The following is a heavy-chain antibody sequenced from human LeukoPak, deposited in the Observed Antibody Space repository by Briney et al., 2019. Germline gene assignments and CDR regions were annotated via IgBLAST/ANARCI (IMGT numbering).Heavy chain of an antibody. CDR2: INPNSGGT. Sequence: SVKVSCKASGYTFTGYYMHWVRQAPGQGLEWMGWINPNSGGTNYAQKFQGRVTMTRDTSISTAYMELSRLRSDDTAVYYCARDKITMVRGVMVYYYYMDVWGKGTTVTISS. J-gene: IGHJ6*03. CDR3: ARDKITMVRGVMVYYYYMDV. D-gene: IGHD3-10*01. V-gene: IGHV1-2*02. CDR1: GYTFTGYY.